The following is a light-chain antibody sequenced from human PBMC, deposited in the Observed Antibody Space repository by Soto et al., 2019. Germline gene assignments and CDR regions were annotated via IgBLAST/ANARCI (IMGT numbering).Light chain of an antibody. Sequence: EIVLTQSPGTLSLSPGXRATLSCRASQSISSSYLAWYQQRPGQAPRLLIYGASSRATGIPDRFSGSGSGTEFTLTISRLEPEDFAVYYCQQYGSSSWTFGQGTKVDIK. V-gene: IGKV3-20*01. CDR1: QSISSSY. CDR2: GAS. J-gene: IGKJ1*01. CDR3: QQYGSSSWT.